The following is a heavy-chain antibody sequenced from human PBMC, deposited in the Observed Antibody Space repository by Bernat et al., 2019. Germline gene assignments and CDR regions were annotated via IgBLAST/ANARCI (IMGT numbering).Heavy chain of an antibody. CDR2: ISGSGGST. CDR1: GFTFSSYA. D-gene: IGHD6-19*01. J-gene: IGHJ4*02. V-gene: IGHV3-23*01. Sequence: EVQLLESGGGLVQPGGSLRLSCAASGFTFSSYAMSWVRQVPGKGLEWVSGISGSGGSTYYADSVKGRFTISRDNSKNTLYLQMNSLRAEDTAVYYCAKDVSGIAVAGYFDYWGQGTLVTVSS. CDR3: AKDVSGIAVAGYFDY.